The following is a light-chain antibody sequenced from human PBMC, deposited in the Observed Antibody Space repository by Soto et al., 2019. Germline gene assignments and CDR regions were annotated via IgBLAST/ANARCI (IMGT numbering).Light chain of an antibody. J-gene: IGKJ5*01. V-gene: IGKV3-15*01. CDR1: QSVSSTH. CDR3: QQYNNSTIT. CDR2: GAS. Sequence: VMTQAPATLSVSPGERATLSCRASQSVSSTHLAWYQQKPGQAPRXFIYGASTRETGILARFSGSGSGTEFTLTISSLQSEDFAVYYCQQYNNSTITFGQGTRLEIK.